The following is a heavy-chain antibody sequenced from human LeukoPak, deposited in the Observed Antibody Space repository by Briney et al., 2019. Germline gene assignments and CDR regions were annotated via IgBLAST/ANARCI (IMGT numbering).Heavy chain of an antibody. CDR1: GYTFIDCY. CDR2: INPNSGGT. V-gene: IGHV1-2*02. CDR3: AVGLLTGDAFDI. Sequence: ASVKVSCKASGYTFIDCYMHWVRQAPGQGLEWMGWINPNSGGTNYAQKFQGRVTMTRDTSISTAYMELSRLRSDDTAVYYCAVGLLTGDAFDIWGQGTMVTVSS. J-gene: IGHJ3*02. D-gene: IGHD7-27*01.